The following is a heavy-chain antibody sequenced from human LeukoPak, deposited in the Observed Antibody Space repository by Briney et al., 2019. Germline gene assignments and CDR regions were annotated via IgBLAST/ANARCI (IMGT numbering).Heavy chain of an antibody. CDR1: GGSISSHY. D-gene: IGHD2-15*01. J-gene: IGHJ6*03. V-gene: IGHV4-59*11. CDR2: ISNSGST. Sequence: ASETLSLTCTVSGGSISSHYWTWIRQSPVKGLEWIGDISNSGSTSYNPSLKSRVTISIDTSKNQFSLKLSSVTAADTAVYYCGRDALVGYFSYYYMDVWGKGTTVTVSS. CDR3: GRDALVGYFSYYYMDV.